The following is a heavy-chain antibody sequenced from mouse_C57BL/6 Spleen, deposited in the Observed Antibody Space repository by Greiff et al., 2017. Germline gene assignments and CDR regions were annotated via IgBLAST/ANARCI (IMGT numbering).Heavy chain of an antibody. CDR2: IDPSDSET. CDR3: ARGGVYYSNYEFAY. V-gene: IGHV1-52*01. J-gene: IGHJ3*01. D-gene: IGHD2-5*01. CDR1: GYTFTSYW. Sequence: QVHVKQPGAELVRPGSSVKLSCKASGYTFTSYWMHWVKQRPIQGLEWIGNIDPSDSETHYNQKFKDKATLTVDKSSSTAYMQLSSLTSEDSAVYYCARGGVYYSNYEFAYWGQGTLVTVSA.